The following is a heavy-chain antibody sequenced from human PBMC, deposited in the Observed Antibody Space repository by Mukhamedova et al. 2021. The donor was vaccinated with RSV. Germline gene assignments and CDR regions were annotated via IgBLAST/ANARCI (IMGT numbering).Heavy chain of an antibody. CDR3: ARVTAMVRGPFDY. CDR2: INPSGGST. J-gene: IGHJ4*02. Sequence: GIINPSGGSTSYAQKFQGRVTMTRDTSTSTVYMELSSLRSEDTAVYYCARVTAMVRGPFDYWGQGTLVTVSS. D-gene: IGHD5-18*01. V-gene: IGHV1-46*01.